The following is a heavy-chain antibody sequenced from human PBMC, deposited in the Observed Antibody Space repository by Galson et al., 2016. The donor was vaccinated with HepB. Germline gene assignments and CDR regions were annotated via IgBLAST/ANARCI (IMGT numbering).Heavy chain of an antibody. CDR2: VRSKTYGGTT. CDR1: GFTFGDFG. D-gene: IGHD5/OR15-5a*01. Sequence: SLRLSCAASGFTFGDFGMHWLRQTPGKSLEWVGFVRSKTYGGTTEYAASVQGRFTISRDDSKSIAYLQMISLKTEDTAIYYCSRELLTSKSDGGVYGRAFAFDIWGQGTLVSVS. V-gene: IGHV3-49*03. J-gene: IGHJ3*02. CDR3: SRELLTSKSDGGVYGRAFAFDI.